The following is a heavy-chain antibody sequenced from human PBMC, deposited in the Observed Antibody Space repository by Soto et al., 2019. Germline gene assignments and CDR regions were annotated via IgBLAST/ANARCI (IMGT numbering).Heavy chain of an antibody. CDR3: AIWFGELLPNDAFDI. CDR2: INPSGGST. D-gene: IGHD3-10*01. CDR1: GYTFTSYY. J-gene: IGHJ3*02. V-gene: IGHV1-46*01. Sequence: ASVKVSCKASGYTFTSYYMHWVLQAPGQGLEWMGIINPSGGSTSYAQKFQGRVTMTRDTSTSTVYMELSSLRSEDTAVYYCAIWFGELLPNDAFDIWGQGTMVTVSS.